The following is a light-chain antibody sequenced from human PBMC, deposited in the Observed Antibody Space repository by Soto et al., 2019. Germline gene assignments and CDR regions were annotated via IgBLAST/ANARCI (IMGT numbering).Light chain of an antibody. V-gene: IGLV1-40*01. CDR2: ANN. CDR3: SSYISFSIV. CDR1: SSNIGAGYN. J-gene: IGLJ1*01. Sequence: QSVLTQPPSVSGAPGQRVTISCTGSSSNIGAGYNVHWYQQLPGTAPKLLIYANNNRPSGVPDRFSGSKSGNTASLTISGLQAEDEAEYYCSSYISFSIVFGTGTKLTVL.